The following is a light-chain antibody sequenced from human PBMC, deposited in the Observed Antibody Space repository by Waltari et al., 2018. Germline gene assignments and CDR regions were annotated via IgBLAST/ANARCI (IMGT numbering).Light chain of an antibody. Sequence: ETVVTQSPATLSVSPGERATLSCRTSQSIGSSLAWYQQKPGQAPRLLIYGAATRATGIPARFSGSGSGTEFTLTISSLQSEDFAVYYCQQYNNWPPGTFGQGTKVEI. CDR3: QQYNNWPPGT. CDR1: QSIGSS. J-gene: IGKJ1*01. CDR2: GAA. V-gene: IGKV3-15*01.